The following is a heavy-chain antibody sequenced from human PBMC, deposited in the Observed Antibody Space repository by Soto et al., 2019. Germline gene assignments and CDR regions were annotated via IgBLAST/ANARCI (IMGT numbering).Heavy chain of an antibody. Sequence: SVKVSCKVCGGSFRSYAVSLVRQAPREGLEWMGVIIPTVGTAKYTQKFQDRVTITADPATNNLYIVLSSPSSEHTAVYFCARSTRGSSFYFWRRSSQYGMDVWGQGTTVTGSS. J-gene: IGHJ6*02. D-gene: IGHD5-18*01. CDR1: GGSFRSYA. CDR2: IIPTVGTA. V-gene: IGHV1-69*13. CDR3: ARSTRGSSFYFWRRSSQYGMDV.